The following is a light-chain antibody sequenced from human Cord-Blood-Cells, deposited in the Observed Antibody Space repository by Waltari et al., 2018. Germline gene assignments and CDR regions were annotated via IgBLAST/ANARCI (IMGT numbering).Light chain of an antibody. V-gene: IGLV3-25*03. J-gene: IGLJ1*01. Sequence: SYELTQPPSVSVSPGQTARITCSGDALPKHYAYWYKQKPGQAPVLVIYKDSERPSGIPERFSGSSSGTTVTLTISGVQAEDEADYYCQSADSSGTPYVFGTGTKVTVL. CDR1: ALPKHY. CDR3: QSADSSGTPYV. CDR2: KDS.